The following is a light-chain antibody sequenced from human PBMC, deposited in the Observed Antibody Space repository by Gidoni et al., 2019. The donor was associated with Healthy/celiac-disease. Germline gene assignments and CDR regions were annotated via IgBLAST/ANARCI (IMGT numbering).Light chain of an antibody. V-gene: IGKV1-39*01. CDR1: QSISSY. CDR2: AAF. CDR3: QQSYSTPWT. J-gene: IGKJ1*01. Sequence: DIQMNQSPSSMSASVGDRVTITCRASQSISSYLDWDQQKPGKAPKLLIYAAFSLQSGVPSRFSGSGSGTDFTLTISSLQPEDFATYYCQQSYSTPWTFGQGTKVEIK.